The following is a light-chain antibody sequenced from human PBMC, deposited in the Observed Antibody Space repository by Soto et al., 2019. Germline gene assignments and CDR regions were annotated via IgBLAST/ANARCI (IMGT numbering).Light chain of an antibody. CDR1: ESVFYSFTNRNY. CDR2: WAS. V-gene: IGKV4-1*01. CDR3: QQYHTTPLT. J-gene: IGKJ1*01. Sequence: DIVMTQSPVALAVSLGERATTNCKSSESVFYSFTNRNYLAWYQLKPGQPPKLLISWASTRESGVPDRFSGSGSGTDFTLTISSLQAEDVADYCCQQYHTTPLTFGQGTKVEV.